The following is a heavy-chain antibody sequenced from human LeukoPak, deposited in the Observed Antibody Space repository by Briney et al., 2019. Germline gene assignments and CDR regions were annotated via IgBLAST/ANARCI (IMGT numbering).Heavy chain of an antibody. CDR2: INPNSGGT. J-gene: IGHJ6*03. CDR3: ARDSSTWYSDYYYYMDV. CDR1: GYTFTGYY. V-gene: IGHV1-2*02. D-gene: IGHD2/OR15-2a*01. Sequence: ASVKVSCKASGYTFTGYYMHWVRQAPGQGLEWMGWINPNSGGTNHAQKFQGRVTMTGDTSTSTAYMELSSLRSDDTARYFCARDSSTWYSDYYYYMDVWGKGTTVTVSS.